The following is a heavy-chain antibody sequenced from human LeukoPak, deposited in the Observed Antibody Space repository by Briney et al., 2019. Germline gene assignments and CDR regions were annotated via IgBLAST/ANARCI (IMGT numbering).Heavy chain of an antibody. CDR3: ARLRSPTYYYDSSGSGAFDI. D-gene: IGHD3-22*01. Sequence: PSETLSLTCTVSGDSISSYYWSWIRQPPGKGLEWIGYIYYSGSTNYNPSLKSRVTISVDTSKNQFPLKLSSVTAADTAVYYCARLRSPTYYYDSSGSGAFDIWGHGTMVTVSS. V-gene: IGHV4-59*08. CDR2: IYYSGST. CDR1: GDSISSYY. J-gene: IGHJ3*02.